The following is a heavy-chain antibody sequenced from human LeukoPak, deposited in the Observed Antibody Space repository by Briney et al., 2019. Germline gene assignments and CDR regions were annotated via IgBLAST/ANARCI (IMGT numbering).Heavy chain of an antibody. D-gene: IGHD6-19*01. J-gene: IGHJ4*02. CDR1: GFTFSSYA. V-gene: IGHV3-23*01. Sequence: GGSLRLSCAASGFTFSSYAMSWVRQAPGKGLEWVSVISGSGGSTYYADSVKGRFTISRDNSKNTLYLQMNSLRAEDTAVYYCAKAPYSSGWLPSNSAYFDYWGQGTLVTVSS. CDR2: ISGSGGST. CDR3: AKAPYSSGWLPSNSAYFDY.